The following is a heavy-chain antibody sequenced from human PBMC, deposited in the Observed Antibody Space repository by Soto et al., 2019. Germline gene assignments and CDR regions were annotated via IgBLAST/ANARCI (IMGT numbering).Heavy chain of an antibody. CDR3: ARDPSSLWLVRDYHYFNMDV. V-gene: IGHV3-33*01. CDR1: GFTFSSYG. J-gene: IGHJ6*03. D-gene: IGHD5-18*01. CDR2: IWYDGSNK. Sequence: QVQLVESGGGVVQPGRSLRLSCAASGFTFSSYGMHWVRQAPGKGLEWVAVIWYDGSNKYYEDSVQGRFTISRDNSKNTLYLQMTGLRVDATAVYYCARDPSSLWLVRDYHYFNMDVWGQGTTVTVSS.